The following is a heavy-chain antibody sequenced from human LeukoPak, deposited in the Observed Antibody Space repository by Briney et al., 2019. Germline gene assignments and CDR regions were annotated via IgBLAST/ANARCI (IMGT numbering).Heavy chain of an antibody. Sequence: SETLSLTCTPSGGSISSRSDYWGWIRQTPGKGLEWIGNLDSSGSTYYNPSLKSRVTISVGTSKNQLSLNLRSVPAADTAIYFCSRSHDYGGLYFYYYMDVWGKGTTVTVSS. J-gene: IGHJ6*03. CDR3: SRSHDYGGLYFYYYMDV. D-gene: IGHD4-23*01. CDR1: GGSISSRSDY. CDR2: LDSSGST. V-gene: IGHV4-39*01.